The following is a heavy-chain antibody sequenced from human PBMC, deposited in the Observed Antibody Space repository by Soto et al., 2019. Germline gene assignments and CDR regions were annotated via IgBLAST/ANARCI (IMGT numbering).Heavy chain of an antibody. CDR2: IYHSGST. CDR3: ARDTRPYYDFWSGYYAY. CDR1: CYSISSGYY. Sequence: SETLSLTCAVSCYSISSGYYWGWSRQPPGKGLEWIGSIYHSGSTYYNPSLKSRVTISVDTSKNQFSLKLSSVTAADTAVYYCARDTRPYYDFWSGYYAYWGQGTLVTV. D-gene: IGHD3-3*01. J-gene: IGHJ4*02. V-gene: IGHV4-38-2*02.